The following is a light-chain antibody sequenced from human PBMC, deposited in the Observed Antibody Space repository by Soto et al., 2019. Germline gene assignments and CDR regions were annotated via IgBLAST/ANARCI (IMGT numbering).Light chain of an antibody. CDR1: QGISTY. Sequence: DIQLTQSPSFLSASAGDRVTITCRASQGISTYLAWYQQKPGKAPKLLIYSASTLQSGVPSRFSGSGSGTEFTLTINSLQPGDFATYYCQQLNGYQLTFGGGTKVEIK. V-gene: IGKV1-9*01. CDR3: QQLNGYQLT. CDR2: SAS. J-gene: IGKJ4*01.